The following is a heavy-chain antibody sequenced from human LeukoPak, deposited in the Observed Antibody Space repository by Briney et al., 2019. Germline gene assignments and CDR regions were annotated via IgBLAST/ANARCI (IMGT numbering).Heavy chain of an antibody. D-gene: IGHD6-13*01. V-gene: IGHV4-39*01. Sequence: SETLSLTCTVSGGSISSSSYYWGWIRQPPGKGLEWIGIIYDSGSTYYNPSLKSRVTISVDTSKNQFSLKLSSVTAADTAVYYCARQEQQLTPGSAFDIWGQGTMVTVSS. CDR2: IYDSGST. CDR3: ARQEQQLTPGSAFDI. J-gene: IGHJ3*02. CDR1: GGSISSSSYY.